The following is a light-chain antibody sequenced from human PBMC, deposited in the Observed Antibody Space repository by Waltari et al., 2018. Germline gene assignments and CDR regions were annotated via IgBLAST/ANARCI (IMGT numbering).Light chain of an antibody. CDR1: QNILYNSNNRNY. CDR2: WAS. V-gene: IGKV4-1*01. Sequence: DIVMTQSPDSLAVSLGERATVNCKSSQNILYNSNNRNYLAWYQQKPGQPPKLLIYWASTRESGVPDCFSGSGSGTDFTLTISSLQAEDVAVYFCQQYYSTPFTFGQGTKLEIK. J-gene: IGKJ2*01. CDR3: QQYYSTPFT.